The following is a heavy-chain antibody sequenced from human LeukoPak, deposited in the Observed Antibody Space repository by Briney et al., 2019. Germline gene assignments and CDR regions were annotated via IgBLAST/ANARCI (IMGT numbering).Heavy chain of an antibody. Sequence: GGSLRLSCAASGFTFDDYAMHWVRQVPGKGLEWVSGISWNSGSIGYAGSVKGRFTISRDNAKNSLYLQMNSLRAEDMALYYCARDIYYDFWSGDKAFDYWGQGTLVTVS. CDR1: GFTFDDYA. CDR2: ISWNSGSI. CDR3: ARDIYYDFWSGDKAFDY. D-gene: IGHD3-3*01. J-gene: IGHJ4*02. V-gene: IGHV3-9*03.